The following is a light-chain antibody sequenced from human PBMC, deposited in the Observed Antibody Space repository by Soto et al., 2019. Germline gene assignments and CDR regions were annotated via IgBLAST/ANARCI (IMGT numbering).Light chain of an antibody. CDR1: QSVSSN. CDR3: QQYNSWPLT. J-gene: IGKJ4*01. V-gene: IGKV3D-15*01. CDR2: DIS. Sequence: EIVMTQSPATLSLSPGERATLSCRASQSVSSNLAWYQQKPGQAPRVLIYDISTRATGIPTRFSGSGSGTEFTLTISSLQSEDFAVYYCQQYNSWPLTFGGGTKVDIK.